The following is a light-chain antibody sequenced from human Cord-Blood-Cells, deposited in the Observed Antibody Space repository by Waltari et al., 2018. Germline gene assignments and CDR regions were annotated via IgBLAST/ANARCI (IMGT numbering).Light chain of an antibody. CDR3: CSYAGSSTYV. Sequence: QSALPPPASASGSPGHSITISSTRTSSGVGSYNHLSWYQPHTGKTPKLMIYEGSKRPSGVSNRFSGSKSGNTASLTISGLQAEDEADYYCCSYAGSSTYVFGTGTKVTVL. CDR2: EGS. CDR1: SSGVGSYNH. V-gene: IGLV2-23*01. J-gene: IGLJ1*01.